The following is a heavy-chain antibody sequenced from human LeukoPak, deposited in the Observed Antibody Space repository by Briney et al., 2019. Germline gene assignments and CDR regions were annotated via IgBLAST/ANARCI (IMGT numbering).Heavy chain of an antibody. CDR2: ISSSSSTI. Sequence: GGSLRLSCAASGFTFSSYSMNWVRQAPGKGLEWVSYISSSSSTIYYADSEKGRFTISRDNGKNSLYLQMNSLRAEDTAVYYCARSFSDFWNGYHYYYYYYMDVWGKGTTVTVSS. D-gene: IGHD3-3*01. CDR3: ARSFSDFWNGYHYYYYYYMDV. J-gene: IGHJ6*03. V-gene: IGHV3-48*01. CDR1: GFTFSSYS.